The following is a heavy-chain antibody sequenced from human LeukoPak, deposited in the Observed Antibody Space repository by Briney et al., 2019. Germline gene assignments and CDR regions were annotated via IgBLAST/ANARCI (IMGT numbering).Heavy chain of an antibody. CDR3: ARVSSGWYYFDY. D-gene: IGHD6-19*01. CDR2: INAGNGNT. J-gene: IGHJ4*02. CDR1: GYTFTSYA. Sequence: ASVKVSCKASGYTFTSYAMHWVRQAPGQRLEWMGWINAGNGNTEYSQKFQGRVTITRDTSASTAYMELSSLRSEDTAVYYCARVSSGWYYFDYWGQGTLVTVSS. V-gene: IGHV1-3*01.